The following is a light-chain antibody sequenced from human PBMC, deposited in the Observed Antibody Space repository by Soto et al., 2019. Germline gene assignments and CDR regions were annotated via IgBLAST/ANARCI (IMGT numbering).Light chain of an antibody. J-gene: IGKJ5*01. Sequence: MSQSPSSLSASVGDRVTISCRASQSVSSNLAWYQQKPGQAPRLLIYGASSRATGIPDRFSGGGSGTEFTLTISSLQSEDFVVYYCQQYNSWPPITFGQGTRLEIK. CDR1: QSVSSN. V-gene: IGKV3D-15*01. CDR3: QQYNSWPPIT. CDR2: GAS.